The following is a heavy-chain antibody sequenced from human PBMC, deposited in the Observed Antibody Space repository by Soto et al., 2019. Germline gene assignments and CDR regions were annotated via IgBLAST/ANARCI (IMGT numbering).Heavy chain of an antibody. CDR3: ARVLGAPLYYFDY. J-gene: IGHJ4*02. V-gene: IGHV4-38-2*02. D-gene: IGHD1-26*01. CDR2: IYQSGST. Sequence: SETLSLTCPVSGYSISIGNYWGWIRQPPGKRLEWIGSIYQSGSTYYNPSLRSRATISVDTCKNQFSLKLSSVTAADTAVYYCARVLGAPLYYFDYWGQGILVTVS. CDR1: GYSISIGNY.